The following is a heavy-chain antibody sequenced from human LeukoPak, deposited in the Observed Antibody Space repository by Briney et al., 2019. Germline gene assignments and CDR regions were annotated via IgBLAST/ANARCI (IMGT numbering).Heavy chain of an antibody. D-gene: IGHD3-3*01. V-gene: IGHV3-48*04. CDR2: ISSSSSTI. Sequence: PGGSLRLSCAASGFTFSSYSMNWVRLAPGKGLEWVSYISSSSSTIYYADSVKGRFTISRDNAKNSLYLQMNSLRAEDTAVYYCARSYVLRFLEWLFGPPDYWGQGTLVTVSS. J-gene: IGHJ4*02. CDR1: GFTFSSYS. CDR3: ARSYVLRFLEWLFGPPDY.